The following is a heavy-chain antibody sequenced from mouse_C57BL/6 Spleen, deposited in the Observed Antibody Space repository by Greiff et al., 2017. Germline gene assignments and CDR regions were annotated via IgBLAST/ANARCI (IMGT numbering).Heavy chain of an antibody. D-gene: IGHD1-1*01. J-gene: IGHJ2*01. V-gene: IGHV1-15*01. CDR2: IDPETGGT. Sequence: VKLMESGAELVRPGASVTLSCKASGYTFTDYEMHWVKQTPVHGLEWIGAIDPETGGTAYNQKFKGKAILTADKSSSTAYMELRSLTSEDSAVYYCTRSYYGSSYRLDYWGQGTTLTVSS. CDR3: TRSYYGSSYRLDY. CDR1: GYTFTDYE.